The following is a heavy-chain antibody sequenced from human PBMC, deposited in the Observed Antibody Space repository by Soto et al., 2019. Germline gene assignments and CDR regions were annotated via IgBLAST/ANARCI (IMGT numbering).Heavy chain of an antibody. J-gene: IGHJ5*02. Sequence: PSETLSLTCTVSGGSISSGGYYWSWIRQHPGKGLEWIGYIYYSGSTYYNPSLKSRVTISVDTSKNQFSLKLSSVTAADTAVYYCERYIIAADGTYWFDPWCQAILVTVS. CDR2: IYYSGST. CDR3: ERYIIAADGTYWFDP. D-gene: IGHD6-13*01. CDR1: GGSISSGGYY. V-gene: IGHV4-31*03.